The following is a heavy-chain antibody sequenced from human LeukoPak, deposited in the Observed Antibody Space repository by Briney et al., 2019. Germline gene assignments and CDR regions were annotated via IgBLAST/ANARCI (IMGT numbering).Heavy chain of an antibody. J-gene: IGHJ5*02. CDR1: GFTFSSYS. D-gene: IGHD3-3*01. CDR2: ISSSSSYI. Sequence: GGPLRLSCAASGFTFSSYSMNWVRQAPGKGLEWVSSISSSSSYIYYADSVKGRFTISRDNAKNSLYLQMNSLRAEDTAVYYCASLYGDYDFWSGYYPFDPWGQGTLVTVSS. CDR3: ASLYGDYDFWSGYYPFDP. V-gene: IGHV3-21*01.